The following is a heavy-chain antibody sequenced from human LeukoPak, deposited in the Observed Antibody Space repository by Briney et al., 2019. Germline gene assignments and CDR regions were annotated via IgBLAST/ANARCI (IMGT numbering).Heavy chain of an antibody. CDR1: GFTFSRYA. CDR2: ISYDGSNK. V-gene: IGHV3-30*04. CDR3: VRAEILTCSRTSCCSGYFDN. Sequence: GGSLRLSCAASGFTFSRYAIHWVRQAPGKGLEWVALISYDGSNKYYADSVKGRFTISRDNSKNTLSLQMNSLRADDTAIYFCVRAEILTCSRTSCCSGYFDNWGQGTRVTVSS. D-gene: IGHD2-2*01. J-gene: IGHJ4*03.